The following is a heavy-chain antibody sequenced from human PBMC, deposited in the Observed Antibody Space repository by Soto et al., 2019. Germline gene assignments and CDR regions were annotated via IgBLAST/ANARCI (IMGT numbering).Heavy chain of an antibody. CDR3: ANGGYDRGKAFDY. J-gene: IGHJ4*02. V-gene: IGHV3-23*01. CDR1: GFTFSSYA. CDR2: ISGSGGST. Sequence: EVQLLESGGGLVQAGGSLRLSCAASGFTFSSYAMSWVRKAPGKGLEWLSAISGSGGSTYYADSVKGQFTISGDNSKNTVYLQMNGLRAEDAAVYYWANGGYDRGKAFDYWGQGSLVTLAA. D-gene: IGHD5-12*01.